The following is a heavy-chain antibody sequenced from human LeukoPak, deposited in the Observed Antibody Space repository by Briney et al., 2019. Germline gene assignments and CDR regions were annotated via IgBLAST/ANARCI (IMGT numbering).Heavy chain of an antibody. CDR1: GGSFSGYY. D-gene: IGHD5-18*01. Sequence: SETLSLTCAVYGGSFSGYYWSWIRQPPGKGLEWIGEINHSGSTNYNPSLKSRVTISVDTSKNQFSLKLSSVTAADTAVYYCARYLGSRYGYSQGTRPFDYWGQGTLVTVSS. CDR3: ARYLGSRYGYSQGTRPFDY. CDR2: INHSGST. V-gene: IGHV4-34*01. J-gene: IGHJ4*02.